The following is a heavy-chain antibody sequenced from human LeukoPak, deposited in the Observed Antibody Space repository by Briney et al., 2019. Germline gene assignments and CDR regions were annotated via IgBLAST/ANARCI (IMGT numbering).Heavy chain of an antibody. CDR2: INTNTGNP. J-gene: IGHJ4*02. V-gene: IGHV7-4-1*02. Sequence: ASVKVSCKASGYTFTSYAMNWVRQAPGQGLEWMGWINTNTGNPTYAQGLTGRFVFSLDTSVSTAYLQISSLKAEDTAVYYCARAYCGGDCYSGDFDYWGQGTLVTVSS. D-gene: IGHD2-21*02. CDR3: ARAYCGGDCYSGDFDY. CDR1: GYTFTSYA.